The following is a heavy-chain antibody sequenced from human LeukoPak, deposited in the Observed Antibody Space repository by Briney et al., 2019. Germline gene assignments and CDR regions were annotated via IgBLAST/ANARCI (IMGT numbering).Heavy chain of an antibody. CDR1: GFTFSSYG. Sequence: GGSLRLSCAASGFTFSSYGMHWVRQAPGKGLEWVAVIWYDGSNKYYVDSVKGRFTISRDTSKNTLYLQMNSLRSEDTAVYYCARGGNEYYYYGMDVWGQGTTVTVSS. CDR2: IWYDGSNK. J-gene: IGHJ6*02. V-gene: IGHV3-33*01. CDR3: ARGGNEYYYYGMDV. D-gene: IGHD1-14*01.